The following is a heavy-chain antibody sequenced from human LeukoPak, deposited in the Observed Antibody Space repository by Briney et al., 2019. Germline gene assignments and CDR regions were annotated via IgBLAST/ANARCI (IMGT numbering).Heavy chain of an antibody. CDR3: ARDRAEGKTWVEFDP. CDR2: IYSDGVT. CDR1: GLIVNAYG. J-gene: IGHJ5*02. Sequence: GGSLRSSGAALGLIVNAYGWGWFGQAPGKGLAWAYLIYSDGVTQYADSVKGRFTISRDNSKNTLYLQMNSLRDEDTAVYFCARDRAEGKTWVEFDPWGQGTLVTVSS. V-gene: IGHV3-66*02.